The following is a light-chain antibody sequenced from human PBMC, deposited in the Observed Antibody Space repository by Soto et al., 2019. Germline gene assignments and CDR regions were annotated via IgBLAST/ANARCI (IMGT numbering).Light chain of an antibody. V-gene: IGKV1-9*01. CDR2: AAS. CDR3: PQLNSYPIT. J-gene: IGKJ5*01. Sequence: IQLSQSPSSLSASVGDRVTIACRASQVISSCLAWYQQKPGKAPKLLIYAASTLQSGVPSRFSASGSGTDFTLTLSSLQPEAFATSYCPQLNSYPITFGQGTRLEI. CDR1: QVISSC.